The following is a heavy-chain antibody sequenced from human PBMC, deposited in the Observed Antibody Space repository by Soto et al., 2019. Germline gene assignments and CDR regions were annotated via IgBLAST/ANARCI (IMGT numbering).Heavy chain of an antibody. D-gene: IGHD4-17*01. CDR2: ISGSGGST. CDR3: ARSVIDYSDYVGWFDP. J-gene: IGHJ5*02. Sequence: EVQLLASGGGLVQPGGSLRLSCAASGFTFSSYAMSWVRQAPGKGLEWVSAISGSGGSTYYADSVKGRFTISRDNSKNTLYLQMNSLRAEDTAVYYCARSVIDYSDYVGWFDPWGQGTLVTVSS. CDR1: GFTFSSYA. V-gene: IGHV3-23*01.